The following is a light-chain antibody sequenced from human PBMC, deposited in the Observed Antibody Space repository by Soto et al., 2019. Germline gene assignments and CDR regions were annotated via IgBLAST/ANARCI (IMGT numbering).Light chain of an antibody. CDR1: SSDVGGYNY. CDR3: TSYTTTNTHV. Sequence: QSALTQPASVSGSPGQSITISCTGTSSDVGGYNYVSWYQQHPGKAPKLMIYEVINRPSGVSSRFSGSKSGNTASLTISGLHAEDEADYYCTSYTTTNTHVFGTGTKVTVL. J-gene: IGLJ1*01. CDR2: EVI. V-gene: IGLV2-14*03.